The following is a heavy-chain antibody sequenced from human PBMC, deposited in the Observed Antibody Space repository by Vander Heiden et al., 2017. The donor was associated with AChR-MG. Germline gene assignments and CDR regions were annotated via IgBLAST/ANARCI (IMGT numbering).Heavy chain of an antibody. CDR2: IYHSGST. Sequence: QLQLQESGSGLVKPYQTLSLTCAVSGCSISSGGYSWSWIRQPPGKGLEWSGYIYHSGSTYYNPSLKSRVTISVDRSKNQFSRKLSSVTAADTAVYYCARRFWGDDSHWGHGTLVNVSS. CDR3: ARRFWGDDSH. V-gene: IGHV4-30-2*01. J-gene: IGHJ4*01. CDR1: GCSISSGGYS. D-gene: IGHD5-12*01.